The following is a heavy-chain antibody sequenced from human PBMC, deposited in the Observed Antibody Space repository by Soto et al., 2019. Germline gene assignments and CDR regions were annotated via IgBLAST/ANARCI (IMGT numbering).Heavy chain of an antibody. J-gene: IGHJ4*02. D-gene: IGHD6-6*01. CDR1: GGSISSFY. Sequence: SETLSLTCTISGGSISSFYWSWIRQPPGKGLEWIGYVYYSGSTNYNPSLKSRVTISLDTSKNQFSLRLNSVTAADTAVYYCARAPKVSGSSQTRPNFWGQGTLVTVSS. V-gene: IGHV4-59*01. CDR2: VYYSGST. CDR3: ARAPKVSGSSQTRPNF.